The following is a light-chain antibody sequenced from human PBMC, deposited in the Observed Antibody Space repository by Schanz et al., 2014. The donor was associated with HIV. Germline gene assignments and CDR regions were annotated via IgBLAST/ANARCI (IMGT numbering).Light chain of an antibody. V-gene: IGLV2-8*01. Sequence: QSALTQPASVSGSPGQSITLSCAGSSSDIGDDNYVSWYQQHPGKAPKLMIYEVTKRPSGVPDRFSGSKSGNTASLTVSGLQAEDEADYYCSSFAASHKLLFGGGTKLTVL. CDR1: SSDIGDDNY. CDR2: EVT. J-gene: IGLJ2*01. CDR3: SSFAASHKLL.